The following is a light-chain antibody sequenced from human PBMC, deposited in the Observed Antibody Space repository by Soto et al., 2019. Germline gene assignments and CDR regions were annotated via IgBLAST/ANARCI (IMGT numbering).Light chain of an antibody. CDR1: QSISSY. J-gene: IGKJ1*01. CDR3: QQSYSTPET. Sequence: DIQMTQSPSSLSASVGDRVTITCRASQSISSYLNWYQQKPGKAPELLIYAASRLQSGVPSRFCGSGSGTDCTLTISILQPEDFATYYWQQSYSTPETFGQGTKVEIK. V-gene: IGKV1-39*01. CDR2: AAS.